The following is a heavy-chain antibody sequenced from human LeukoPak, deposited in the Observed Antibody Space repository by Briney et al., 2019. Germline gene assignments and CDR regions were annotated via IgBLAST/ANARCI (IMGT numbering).Heavy chain of an antibody. Sequence: GGSLRLSCAASGFSFSSYSMNWVRQAPGKGLEWVSSITTSSSYIYYADSVKGRFTISRDNAKNSLYLQLNSLRAEDTAVYYCARDYAWDSYGLVLDSWGQGALVTVSS. CDR1: GFSFSSYS. CDR2: ITTSSSYI. CDR3: ARDYAWDSYGLVLDS. V-gene: IGHV3-21*04. D-gene: IGHD3-16*02. J-gene: IGHJ4*02.